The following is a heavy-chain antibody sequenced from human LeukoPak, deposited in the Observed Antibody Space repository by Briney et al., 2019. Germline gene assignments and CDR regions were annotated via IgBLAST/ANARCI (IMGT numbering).Heavy chain of an antibody. D-gene: IGHD6-13*01. Sequence: GGSLRLSCAASGFTFSSYWMSWARQAPGKGLEWVANIKQDGSEKYYVDSVKGRFTISRDNAKNSLYLQMNSLRAEDTAVYYCARVYSSSWYSADYWGQGTPVTVSS. CDR2: IKQDGSEK. CDR1: GFTFSSYW. V-gene: IGHV3-7*04. J-gene: IGHJ4*02. CDR3: ARVYSSSWYSADY.